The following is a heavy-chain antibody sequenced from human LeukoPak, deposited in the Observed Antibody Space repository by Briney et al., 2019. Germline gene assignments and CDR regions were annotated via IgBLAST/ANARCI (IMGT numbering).Heavy chain of an antibody. CDR2: IKQDGSEK. Sequence: GGSLRLSCAASGFTFSSNWMSWVRQAPGKGLEWVANIKQDGSEKYYADSAKGRFTISRDNSKNTLYLQMNSLRVEDTALYYCAKEYINAMDYFDYWGQGTLVTVSS. D-gene: IGHD5-18*01. CDR1: GFTFSSNW. J-gene: IGHJ4*02. CDR3: AKEYINAMDYFDY. V-gene: IGHV3-7*04.